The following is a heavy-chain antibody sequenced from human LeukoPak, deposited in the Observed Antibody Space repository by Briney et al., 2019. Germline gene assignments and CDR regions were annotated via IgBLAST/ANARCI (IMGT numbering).Heavy chain of an antibody. CDR3: ARDSGGSWFDP. J-gene: IGHJ5*01. V-gene: IGHV4-38-2*02. CDR1: TFSIRSGYY. Sequence: SETLSLTCTVSTFSIRSGYYWGWIRQPPGKGLEWIGYIYYSGSTNYNPSLKSRVTISVDTSKNQFSLNLTSVSAADTAVYFCARDSGGSWFDPWGQGTLVTVSS. CDR2: IYYSGST.